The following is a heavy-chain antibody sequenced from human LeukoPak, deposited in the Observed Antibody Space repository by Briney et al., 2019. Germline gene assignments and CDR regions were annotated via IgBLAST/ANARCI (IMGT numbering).Heavy chain of an antibody. V-gene: IGHV3-33*01. J-gene: IGHJ4*02. CDR2: IWYDGSNK. CDR3: ARAYYYGSGRVFDY. D-gene: IGHD3-10*01. CDR1: GFTFSSYG. Sequence: GRPLRLSCAASGFTFSSYGMHWVRQAPGKGLEWVAVIWYDGSNKYYADSVKGRFTISRDNSKNTLYLQMNSLRAEDTAVYYCARAYYYGSGRVFDYWGQGTLVTVSS.